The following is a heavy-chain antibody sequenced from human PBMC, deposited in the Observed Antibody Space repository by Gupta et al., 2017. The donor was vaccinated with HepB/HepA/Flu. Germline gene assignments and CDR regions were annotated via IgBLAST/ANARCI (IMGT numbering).Heavy chain of an antibody. CDR3: AKDINYYDSSDAFDI. J-gene: IGHJ3*02. CDR1: GFTFSSYA. Sequence: EVQLLESGGGLVQRGGSLRLSCAASGFTFSSYAMSWVRQAPGKGLEWVSVISGSGGSTYYADSVKGRFTVSRDNSKNTLYLQMNSLRAEDTAVYYCAKDINYYDSSDAFDIWGQGTMVTVSS. D-gene: IGHD3-22*01. V-gene: IGHV3-23*01. CDR2: ISGSGGST.